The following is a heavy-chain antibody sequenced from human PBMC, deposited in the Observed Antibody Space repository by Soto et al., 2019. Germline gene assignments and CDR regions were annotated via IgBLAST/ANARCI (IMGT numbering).Heavy chain of an antibody. CDR1: GDSVSSNSAT. CDR2: TYYRSKWYN. V-gene: IGHV6-1*01. J-gene: IGHJ3*02. Sequence: SQTLSLTCAISGDSVSSNSATWNWIRQSPSRGLEWLGRTYYRSKWYNDYAVSVKSRITINPDTSNNQLSLQLNSVTPDDTAVYYCVRDSDLALLTGPDAFAIWGQGTLVTVSS. CDR3: VRDSDLALLTGPDAFAI. D-gene: IGHD3-9*01.